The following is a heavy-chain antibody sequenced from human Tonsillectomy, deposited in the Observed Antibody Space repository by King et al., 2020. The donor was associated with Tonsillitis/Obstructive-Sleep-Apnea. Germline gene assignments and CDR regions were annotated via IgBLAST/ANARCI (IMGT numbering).Heavy chain of an antibody. Sequence: VQLVESGGGLVQPGGSLRLPCAASGFTFSSYAMSWVRQAPGKGLEWVSAISGSGGSTYYADSVKGRFTISRDNSKNTLYLQMNSLRAEDTAVYYCAKDQDPWYYYDSSGSNAFDYWGQGTLVTVSS. V-gene: IGHV3-23*04. CDR3: AKDQDPWYYYDSSGSNAFDY. CDR2: ISGSGGST. D-gene: IGHD3-22*01. CDR1: GFTFSSYA. J-gene: IGHJ4*02.